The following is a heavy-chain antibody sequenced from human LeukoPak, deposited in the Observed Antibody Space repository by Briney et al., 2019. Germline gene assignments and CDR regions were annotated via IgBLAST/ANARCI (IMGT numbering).Heavy chain of an antibody. J-gene: IGHJ5*02. CDR2: IYYSGST. Sequence: PSETLSLTCTVSGGSISSGSYYWSWIRQHPGKGLEWIGYIYYSGSTYYNPSLKSRVTISVDTSKNQFSLKLSSVTAADTAVYYRARDRGPRGVDPWGQGTLVTVSS. D-gene: IGHD3-10*01. CDR3: ARDRGPRGVDP. V-gene: IGHV4-31*03. CDR1: GGSISSGSYY.